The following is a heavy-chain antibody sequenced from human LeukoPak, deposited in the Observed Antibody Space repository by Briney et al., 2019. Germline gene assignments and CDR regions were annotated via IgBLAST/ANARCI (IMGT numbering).Heavy chain of an antibody. CDR3: ARDLRYFDNYYYYYYMDV. V-gene: IGHV3-7*01. CDR2: IKQDGSEK. CDR1: GFTFSDYY. J-gene: IGHJ6*03. Sequence: PGGSLRLSCAASGFTFSDYYMSWIRQAPGKGLEWVANIKQDGSEKYYVDSVKGRFTISRDNAKNSLYLQMNSLRAEDTAVYYCARDLRYFDNYYYYYYMDVWGKGTTVTISS. D-gene: IGHD3-9*01.